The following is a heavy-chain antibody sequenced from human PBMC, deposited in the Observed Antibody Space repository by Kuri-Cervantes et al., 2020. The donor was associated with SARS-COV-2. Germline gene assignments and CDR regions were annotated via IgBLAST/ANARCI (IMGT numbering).Heavy chain of an antibody. CDR3: ATLGYCSSTSCYKRFDY. CDR1: GFTFDDYG. D-gene: IGHD2-2*02. Sequence: GGSLRLSCAASGFTFDDYGMSWVRQAPGKGLEWVSGINWNGGSTGYADSVKGRFTISRDNAKNSLYLQMNSLRAEDTAVYYCATLGYCSSTSCYKRFDYWGQGTLVTVSS. V-gene: IGHV3-20*04. J-gene: IGHJ4*02. CDR2: INWNGGST.